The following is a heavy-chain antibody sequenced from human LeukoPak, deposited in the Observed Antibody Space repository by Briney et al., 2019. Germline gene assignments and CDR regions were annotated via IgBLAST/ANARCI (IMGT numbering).Heavy chain of an antibody. CDR2: IGLASGFV. D-gene: IGHD1-20*01. CDR3: ARDHNWAFDS. V-gene: IGHV3-21*05. J-gene: IGHJ4*02. CDR1: GFTFSDYS. Sequence: PGGSLRLSCAASGFTFSDYSMNWVRRAPGRGLEWISYIGLASGFVSSADSVKGRFSISSDTARNSVYLQMSSLRAEDTAVYYCARDHNWAFDSWGQGTLVTVSS.